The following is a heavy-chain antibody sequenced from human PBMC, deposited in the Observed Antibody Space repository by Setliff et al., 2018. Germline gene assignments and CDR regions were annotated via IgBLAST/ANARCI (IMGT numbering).Heavy chain of an antibody. CDR3: AKDIVGYSSTWPKRDYFDY. CDR2: FYDSRGDT. V-gene: IGHV3-23*03. CDR1: GFAFSTYA. D-gene: IGHD6-13*01. Sequence: LRLSCAASGFAFSTYAVSWVRQAPGKGLEWVSIFYDSRGDTYYADSVKGRFTVSKDNSKNTMYLQMNSPRDEDTAIYYCAKDIVGYSSTWPKRDYFDYWGQGTLVTVSS. J-gene: IGHJ4*02.